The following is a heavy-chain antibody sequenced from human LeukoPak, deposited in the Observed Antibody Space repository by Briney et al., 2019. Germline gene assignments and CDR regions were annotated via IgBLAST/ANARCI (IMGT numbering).Heavy chain of an antibody. D-gene: IGHD6-19*01. CDR1: GYTFTGYY. CDR3: ARGYSSGWSDDLKFDP. V-gene: IGHV1-2*02. Sequence: ASVKVSCKASGYTFTGYYMHWVRQAPGQGLEWMGWINPNSGGTNYAQKFQGRVTMTRDTSISTAYMELSRLRSDDTAVYYCARGYSSGWSDDLKFDPWGQGTLVTVSP. J-gene: IGHJ5*02. CDR2: INPNSGGT.